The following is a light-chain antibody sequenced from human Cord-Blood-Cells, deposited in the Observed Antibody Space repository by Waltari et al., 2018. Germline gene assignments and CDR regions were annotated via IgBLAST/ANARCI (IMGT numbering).Light chain of an antibody. CDR2: DVS. CDR3: SSYTSSSTLYV. V-gene: IGLV2-14*01. J-gene: IGLJ1*01. CDR1: RSDVGGYNY. Sequence: QSALTQPASVSGSPGQSITISCTGTRSDVGGYNYVSWYQQHPGKAPKLMIYDVSHRPSGVSNRFSGSNSGNTAALTISGLQAEDEADYYCSSYTSSSTLYVFGTGTKVTVL.